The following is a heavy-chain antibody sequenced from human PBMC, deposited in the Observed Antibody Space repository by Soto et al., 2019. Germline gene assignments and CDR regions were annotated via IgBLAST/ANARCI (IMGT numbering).Heavy chain of an antibody. J-gene: IGHJ4*02. Sequence: QVQLVQSGPEVKKPGSSVKVSCKASGDTFNSYVITWVRQAPGQGLEWLGGIITAFGPTSYAQNFQDRLTITADEAATTDHMERRSLSSDDPAMYYCTRSYGSTFGGSLDNWGQGTLVTVYS. CDR2: IITAFGPT. CDR3: TRSYGSTFGGSLDN. CDR1: GDTFNSYV. V-gene: IGHV1-69*01. D-gene: IGHD5-18*01.